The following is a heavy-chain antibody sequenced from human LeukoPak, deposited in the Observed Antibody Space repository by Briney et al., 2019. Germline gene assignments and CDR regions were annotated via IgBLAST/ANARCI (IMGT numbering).Heavy chain of an antibody. CDR2: IRGNGDDT. CDR3: AKDLDYFHTSVFTD. V-gene: IGHV3-23*01. Sequence: GGSLRLSCAASGFTFSTYVMSWVRQAPGKGLDWVSSIRGNGDDTYYADSVKGRFTVSRDNSKNTLYLQMNSLRVEDTAVYYCAKDLDYFHTSVFTDWGQGTLVTVSS. D-gene: IGHD3-22*01. J-gene: IGHJ4*02. CDR1: GFTFSTYV.